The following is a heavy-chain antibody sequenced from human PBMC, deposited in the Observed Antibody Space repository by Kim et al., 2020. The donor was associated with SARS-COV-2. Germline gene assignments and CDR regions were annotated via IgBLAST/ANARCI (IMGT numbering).Heavy chain of an antibody. J-gene: IGHJ6*02. CDR3: AKDFGAGDCSSTSCYGYYYYYGMVV. Sequence: GGSLRLSCAASGFTFDDYAMHWVRQAPGKGLEWVSGISWNSGSIGYADSVKGRFTISRDNAKNSLYLQMNSLRAEDTALYYCAKDFGAGDCSSTSCYGYYYYYGMVVWGQGTTVTVSS. CDR2: ISWNSGSI. V-gene: IGHV3-9*01. CDR1: GFTFDDYA. D-gene: IGHD2-2*01.